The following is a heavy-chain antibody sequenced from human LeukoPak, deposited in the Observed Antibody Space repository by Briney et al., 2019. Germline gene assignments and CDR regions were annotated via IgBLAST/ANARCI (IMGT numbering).Heavy chain of an antibody. D-gene: IGHD2-15*01. Sequence: EASVKVSCKASGYTFTGYYMHWVRQAPGQGLEWMERINPNSGGTNYAQKFQGRVTMTTDTSISTAYMELSRLRSDDTAVYYCARVGCSGGSCYRSIFDYWGQGTLVTVSS. CDR2: INPNSGGT. CDR1: GYTFTGYY. CDR3: ARVGCSGGSCYRSIFDY. V-gene: IGHV1-2*06. J-gene: IGHJ4*02.